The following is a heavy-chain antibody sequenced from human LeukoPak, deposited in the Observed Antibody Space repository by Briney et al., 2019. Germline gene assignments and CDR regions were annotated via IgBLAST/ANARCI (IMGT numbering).Heavy chain of an antibody. CDR2: ISRTGGST. CDR1: GFTFRSYA. V-gene: IGHV3-23*01. Sequence: GGSLRLSCTASGFTFRSYAMSWVRQAPGKGLEWFSSISRTGGSTYYADSVKGRFTISRDNSKNTLYLQMNSLRADDTAVYYCAKGAKADRSGGSCSVFDYWGQGTLVTVSS. CDR3: AKGAKADRSGGSCSVFDY. D-gene: IGHD2-15*01. J-gene: IGHJ4*02.